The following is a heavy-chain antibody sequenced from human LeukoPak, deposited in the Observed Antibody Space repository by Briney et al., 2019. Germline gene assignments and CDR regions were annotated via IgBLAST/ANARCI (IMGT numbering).Heavy chain of an antibody. J-gene: IGHJ6*02. Sequence: GGSLRLSCAASGFTLSSYGMHWVRQAPGKGLEWVAVTSYDGSNKYYADSVKGRFTISRDNSKNTLYLQMNSLRAEDSAVYYCAKPRAAMSYYYYAMDVWGQGTTVTVSS. CDR2: TSYDGSNK. D-gene: IGHD2-2*01. CDR1: GFTLSSYG. CDR3: AKPRAAMSYYYYAMDV. V-gene: IGHV3-30*18.